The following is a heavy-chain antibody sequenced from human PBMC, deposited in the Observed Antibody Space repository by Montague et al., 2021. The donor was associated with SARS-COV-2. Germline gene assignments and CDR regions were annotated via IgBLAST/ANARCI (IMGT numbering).Heavy chain of an antibody. CDR1: GGSISSGSYF. V-gene: IGHV4-39*01. J-gene: IGHJ5*02. CDR2: IHNTGST. Sequence: SETLSLTCTVSGGSISSGSYFWGWIRQPPGKGLEHIGSIHNTGSTYSTSLKSRVIMSTDTSKNQFFLALSTVTAADTAVYYCARLISSGACTWFDPWGQGTLVTVSS. D-gene: IGHD6-25*01. CDR3: ARLISSGACTWFDP.